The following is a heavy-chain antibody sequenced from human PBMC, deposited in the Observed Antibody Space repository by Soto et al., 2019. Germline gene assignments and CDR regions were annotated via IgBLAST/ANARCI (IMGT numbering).Heavy chain of an antibody. D-gene: IGHD2-15*01. V-gene: IGHV4-39*01. CDR2: IYYTGST. Sequence: SATLSLTCPVSGCSISSSAYYWGWIRQPPGKGLEWIASIYYTGSTYYNPSLKSRVTVSVDTSKNQFSLKVTSVTAADTAVYYCARLMFRGGDFDYWGQGTLVTVSA. J-gene: IGHJ4*02. CDR1: GCSISSSAYY. CDR3: ARLMFRGGDFDY.